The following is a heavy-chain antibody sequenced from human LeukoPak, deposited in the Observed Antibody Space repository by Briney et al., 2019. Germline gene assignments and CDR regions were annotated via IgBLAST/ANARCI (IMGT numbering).Heavy chain of an antibody. CDR2: INHDGSER. CDR3: ARDRRSGYDFYYFDY. V-gene: IGHV3-7*01. CDR1: GVTFSNCW. D-gene: IGHD5-12*01. Sequence: PGGSLRLSCAASGVTFSNCWMTWVRQAPGKGLEWVANINHDGSERYYVDSVRGRFTISRDNAKNSLYLQMNSLRAADTAVYYCARDRRSGYDFYYFDYWGQGTLVTVSS. J-gene: IGHJ4*02.